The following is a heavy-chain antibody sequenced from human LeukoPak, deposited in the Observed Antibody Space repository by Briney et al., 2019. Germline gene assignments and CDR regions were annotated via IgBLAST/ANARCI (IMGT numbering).Heavy chain of an antibody. CDR3: ASSIAAAGPVNFDY. D-gene: IGHD6-13*01. CDR1: GGSISSSNYY. Sequence: SETLSLTCTVSGGSISSSNYYWGWIRQPPGKGLEWITGIYYRGSTYYNPSLRSRVTMSVDTSENQFSLKLISATAADTAVYYCASSIAAAGPVNFDYWGQGTLVAVSS. J-gene: IGHJ4*02. V-gene: IGHV4-39*01. CDR2: IYYRGST.